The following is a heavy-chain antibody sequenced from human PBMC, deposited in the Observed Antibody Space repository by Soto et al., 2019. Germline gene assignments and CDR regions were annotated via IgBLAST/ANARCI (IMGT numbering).Heavy chain of an antibody. CDR3: ARDGRPGPQDIVVVPAARTQSDAFDI. Sequence: EVQLVESGGGLVQPGGSLRLSCAASGFTFSSYEMNWVRQAPGKGLEWVSYISSSGTTIYYADSVKGRFTISRDNAKNSLYLQMNSLRAEDTAVYHCARDGRPGPQDIVVVPAARTQSDAFDIWGQGTMVTVSS. J-gene: IGHJ3*02. CDR1: GFTFSSYE. CDR2: ISSSGTTI. D-gene: IGHD2-2*01. V-gene: IGHV3-48*03.